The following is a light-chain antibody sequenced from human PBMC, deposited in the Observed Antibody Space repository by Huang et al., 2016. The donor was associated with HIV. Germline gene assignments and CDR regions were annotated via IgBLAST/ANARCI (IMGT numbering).Light chain of an antibody. CDR3: QQYYSIPQT. Sequence: DIVMTQSPDSLAVSLGERATIKCRSSHSVLYSSNSKNYLAWFQQKPGQAPRLRIYGASSRESGVPDRFSGSGSGTDFTLTISSLEAEDAAVYYCQQYYSIPQTFGQGTKVEI. V-gene: IGKV4-1*01. CDR2: GAS. CDR1: HSVLYSSNSKNY. J-gene: IGKJ1*01.